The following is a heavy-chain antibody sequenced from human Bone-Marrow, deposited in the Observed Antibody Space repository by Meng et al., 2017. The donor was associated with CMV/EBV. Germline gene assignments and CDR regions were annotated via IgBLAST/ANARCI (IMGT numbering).Heavy chain of an antibody. CDR3: AREGYCSSTSCYKEYYYGMDV. V-gene: IGHV3-7*01. Sequence: ESLKISCAASGFTFSSYWMSWVRQAPGKGLEWVANIKQDGSEKYYVDSVKGRFTISRDNAKNSLYLQMNSLRAEDTAVYYCAREGYCSSTSCYKEYYYGMDVWGQGPTVTVSS. CDR2: IKQDGSEK. D-gene: IGHD2-2*02. CDR1: GFTFSSYW. J-gene: IGHJ6*01.